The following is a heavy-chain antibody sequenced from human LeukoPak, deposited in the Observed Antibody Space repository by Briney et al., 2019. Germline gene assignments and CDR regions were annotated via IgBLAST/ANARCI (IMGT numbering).Heavy chain of an antibody. D-gene: IGHD3-3*01. CDR1: GFTFSSYG. J-gene: IGHJ6*02. Sequence: GGSLRLSCAASGFTFSSYGMHWVRQAPGKGLEWVAVIWYDGGNKYYADSVKGRFTISRDNSKNTLYLQMNSLRAEDTAVYYCARDGPTFGVVTYYYYGMDVWGQGTTVTVSS. CDR2: IWYDGGNK. CDR3: ARDGPTFGVVTYYYYGMDV. V-gene: IGHV3-33*01.